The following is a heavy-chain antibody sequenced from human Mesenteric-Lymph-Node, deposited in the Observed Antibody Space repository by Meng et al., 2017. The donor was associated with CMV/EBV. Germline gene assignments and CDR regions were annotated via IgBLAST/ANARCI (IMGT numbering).Heavy chain of an antibody. V-gene: IGHV4-38-2*02. CDR3: ARDGSKYYYYAMDV. Sequence: SETLSLTCTVSGYSISSGYYWGWIRQPPGKGLEWIGSIYHSGSTYYNPSLKSRVTISVDTSKNQFSLKLSSVTAADTALYYCARDGSKYYYYAMDVWGQGTTVTVSS. CDR1: GYSISSGYY. CDR2: IYHSGST. D-gene: IGHD1-14*01. J-gene: IGHJ6*02.